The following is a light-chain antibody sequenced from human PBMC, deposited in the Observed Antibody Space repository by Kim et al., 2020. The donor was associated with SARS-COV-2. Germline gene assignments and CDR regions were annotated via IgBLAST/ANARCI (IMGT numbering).Light chain of an antibody. J-gene: IGKJ1*01. V-gene: IGKV3-20*01. CDR3: QQNVRSPLT. CDR1: HSVSSSY. Sequence: DIELTQSPGSLSLSPGERATLSCRASHSVSSSYLTWYQQQPGQAPRLLVYGASSRATGIPDRFGGSGSGTDFTLTNSRLAPEDFAVYYCQQNVRSPLTVGRGNKVDNK. CDR2: GAS.